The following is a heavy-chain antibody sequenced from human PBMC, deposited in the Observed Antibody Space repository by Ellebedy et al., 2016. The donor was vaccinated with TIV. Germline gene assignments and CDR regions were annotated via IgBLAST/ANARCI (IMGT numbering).Heavy chain of an antibody. V-gene: IGHV1-46*04. Sequence: AASVKVSCKASGYTFSNYFMHWVRQAPGQGLEWMGIINPSGGSTTYAQKLQGRVTMTRDTSTSTVYMELSSLRSEDTAVYYCAATPDVLLWFGEAGLDLWGRGTLVTVSS. J-gene: IGHJ2*01. CDR1: GYTFSNYF. CDR3: AATPDVLLWFGEAGLDL. D-gene: IGHD3-10*01. CDR2: INPSGGST.